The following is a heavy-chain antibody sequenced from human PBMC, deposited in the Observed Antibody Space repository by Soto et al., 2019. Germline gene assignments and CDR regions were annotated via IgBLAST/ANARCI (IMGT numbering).Heavy chain of an antibody. V-gene: IGHV1-69*13. J-gene: IGHJ3*01. CDR3: ARRSVSHSNAFDF. D-gene: IGHD2-15*01. CDR1: GGTFRNLA. Sequence: GASVKVSCKASGGTFRNLAINWVRRAPGQGLEWMGGFIPIIGGGINAQKFQGRVTITSDESTSTAYMELSSLKSEDTAMYFCARRSVSHSNAFDFWGQGTMVTVSS. CDR2: FIPIIGGG.